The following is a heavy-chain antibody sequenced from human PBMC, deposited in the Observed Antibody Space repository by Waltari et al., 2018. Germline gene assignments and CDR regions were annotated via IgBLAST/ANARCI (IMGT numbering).Heavy chain of an antibody. CDR2: ISGSGGST. Sequence: EVPLLEYGAGLVQPGGSLRLSCAASGFPFSSYAMSWVRQAPGKGLEWVSVISGSGGSTYYADSVKGRFTISRDNSKNTLYLQMNSLRAEDTAVDYCAKGTYFLTIFGVTITDLWGQGTLVTVSS. J-gene: IGHJ5*02. V-gene: IGHV3-23*01. CDR1: GFPFSSYA. D-gene: IGHD3-3*01. CDR3: AKGTYFLTIFGVTITDL.